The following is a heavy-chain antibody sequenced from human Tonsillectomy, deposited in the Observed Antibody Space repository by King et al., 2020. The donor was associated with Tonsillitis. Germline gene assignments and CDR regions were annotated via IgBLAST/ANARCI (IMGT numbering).Heavy chain of an antibody. CDR1: GGTFSSYA. J-gene: IGHJ6*02. V-gene: IGHV1-69*04. D-gene: IGHD2-15*01. CDR3: ARGLLTPQGMDV. Sequence: QLVQSGAEVKKPGSSVKVSCKASGGTFSSYAISWVRQAPGQGLEWMGRIIPILGIANYAQKFQGRVTITADKSTSTAYMELSSLRSEDTAVYYCARGLLTPQGMDVWGQGTTVTVSS. CDR2: IIPILGIA.